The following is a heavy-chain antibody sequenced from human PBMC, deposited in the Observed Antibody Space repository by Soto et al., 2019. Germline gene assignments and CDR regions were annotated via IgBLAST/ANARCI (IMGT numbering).Heavy chain of an antibody. Sequence: QVQLVESGGGVVQPGRSLRLSCAASGFTFSSYGMHWVRQAPGKGLEWVAVIWYDGSNKYYADSVKGRFTISRDNSKNTLYLQMNRLRAEDTAVYYCARDKGDIVVVPAAIFYMDVWGKGTTVTVSS. D-gene: IGHD2-2*01. J-gene: IGHJ6*03. CDR3: ARDKGDIVVVPAAIFYMDV. CDR2: IWYDGSNK. V-gene: IGHV3-33*01. CDR1: GFTFSSYG.